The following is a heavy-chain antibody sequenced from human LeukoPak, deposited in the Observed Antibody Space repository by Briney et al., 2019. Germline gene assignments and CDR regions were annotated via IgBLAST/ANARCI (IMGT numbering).Heavy chain of an antibody. Sequence: ASVKVSCKASGYTFTGYYMHWVRQAPGQGGEWMGWINPNSGGTNYAQKFQGRVTMTRDTSISTAYMELSRLRSDDTAVYYCARAEIVVVPAAPNDAFDIWGQGTMVTVSS. CDR3: ARAEIVVVPAAPNDAFDI. V-gene: IGHV1-2*02. CDR2: INPNSGGT. CDR1: GYTFTGYY. D-gene: IGHD2-2*01. J-gene: IGHJ3*02.